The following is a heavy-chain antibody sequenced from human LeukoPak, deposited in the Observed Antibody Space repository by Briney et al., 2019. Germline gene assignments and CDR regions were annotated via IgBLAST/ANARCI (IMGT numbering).Heavy chain of an antibody. CDR1: GYTFTGYY. Sequence: ASVKVSCKASGYTFTGYYMHWVRQAPGQGLEWMGWINPNSGGTNYAQKFQGGVTMTRDTSISTAYMELSRLRSDDTAVYYCARDLFIMGYCSSTSCSAGYWGQGTLVTVSS. CDR3: ARDLFIMGYCSSTSCSAGY. J-gene: IGHJ4*02. CDR2: INPNSGGT. V-gene: IGHV1-2*02. D-gene: IGHD2-2*01.